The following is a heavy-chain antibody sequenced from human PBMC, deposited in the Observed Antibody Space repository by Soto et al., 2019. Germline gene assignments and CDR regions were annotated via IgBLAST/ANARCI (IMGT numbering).Heavy chain of an antibody. D-gene: IGHD3-3*01. J-gene: IGHJ6*02. Sequence: GGSLRLSCAASGFTFSSYGMHWVRQAPGKGLEWVAVISYDGSNKYYADSVKGRFTISRDNSKNTLYLQMNSLRAEDTAVYYCAKDLGGAIFGVVTPDYYYYYGMDVWGQGTTVTVSS. CDR2: ISYDGSNK. CDR1: GFTFSSYG. V-gene: IGHV3-30*18. CDR3: AKDLGGAIFGVVTPDYYYYYGMDV.